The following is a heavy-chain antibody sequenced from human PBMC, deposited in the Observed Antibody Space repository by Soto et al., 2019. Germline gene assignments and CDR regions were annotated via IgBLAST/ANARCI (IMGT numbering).Heavy chain of an antibody. J-gene: IGHJ6*02. D-gene: IGHD3-3*01. CDR1: GYTFTSYG. Sequence: QVQLVQSGAEVKKPGASVKVSCKASGYTFTSYGISWVRQAPGQGLEWMGWISAYNGNTNYAQKLQGRVTMTTDTSTSTAYMELRILRSDDTAVYYCARAPYDFWSGSYYYYGMDVWGQGTTVTVSS. CDR2: ISAYNGNT. V-gene: IGHV1-18*04. CDR3: ARAPYDFWSGSYYYYGMDV.